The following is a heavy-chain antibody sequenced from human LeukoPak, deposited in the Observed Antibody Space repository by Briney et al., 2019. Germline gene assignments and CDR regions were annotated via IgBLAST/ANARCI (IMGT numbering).Heavy chain of an antibody. J-gene: IGHJ4*02. V-gene: IGHV3-23*01. CDR1: GFTFSSYA. CDR2: ISGSGGST. CDR3: AKGGGNFRLLGVFDY. D-gene: IGHD4-23*01. Sequence: GGSLRLSCAASGFTFSSYAMSWVRQAPGKGLEWVSAISGSGGSTYYADSVKGRFTISRDNSKNTLYLQMNSLRAEDTAVYYCAKGGGNFRLLGVFDYWGQGTLVTVSS.